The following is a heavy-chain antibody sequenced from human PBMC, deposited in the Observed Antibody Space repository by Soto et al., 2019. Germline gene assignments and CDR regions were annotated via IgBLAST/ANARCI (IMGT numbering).Heavy chain of an antibody. CDR2: MNPNSGNT. J-gene: IGHJ6*03. V-gene: IGHV1-8*01. CDR1: GYTFTSYD. Sequence: ASVKVSCKASGYTFTSYDINWLRQATGQGLEWMGWMNPNSGNTGYAQKFQGRVTMTRNTSISTAYMELSSLRSEDTAVYYCASSLGDYYYYYMDVWGKGTTVTVSS. CDR3: ASSLGDYYYYYMDV.